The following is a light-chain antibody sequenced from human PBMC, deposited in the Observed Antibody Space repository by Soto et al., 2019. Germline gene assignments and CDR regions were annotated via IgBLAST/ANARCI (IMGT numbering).Light chain of an antibody. V-gene: IGKV3-15*01. CDR1: QSISIN. J-gene: IGKJ1*01. Sequence: EIVMTQSPATVSLSPGERATLSCRASQSISINIAWYQQKPGQGPRLLIYGASTRATDIPARFSGSGSGTEFTLTISSLQSEDFAVYYCQQYNNWPPWTFGQGTKVEIK. CDR2: GAS. CDR3: QQYNNWPPWT.